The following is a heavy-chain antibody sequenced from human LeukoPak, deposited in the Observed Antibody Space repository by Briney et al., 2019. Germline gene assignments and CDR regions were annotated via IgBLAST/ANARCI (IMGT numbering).Heavy chain of an antibody. CDR1: GFSFSEHS. J-gene: IGHJ4*02. D-gene: IGHD3-9*01. CDR2: IRGSSSAM. Sequence: GRCLRLSCAASGFSFSEHSMNSVRQAPGKGLGWVSNIRGSSSAMNYADSVKGRFTISRDNAKNSLYLEMSSLRAEDTAVYYCARDRDWSFDYWGLGTLVSVSS. CDR3: ARDRDWSFDY. V-gene: IGHV3-48*04.